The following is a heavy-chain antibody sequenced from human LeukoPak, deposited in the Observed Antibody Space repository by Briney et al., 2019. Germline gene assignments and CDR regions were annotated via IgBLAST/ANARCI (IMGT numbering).Heavy chain of an antibody. J-gene: IGHJ4*02. V-gene: IGHV1-46*01. CDR3: ARGIEVGGSFDY. CDR1: GYSFSNYY. Sequence: ASLKVSCKASGYSFSNYYMHWVRQAPGQGLEWLGIINCSGGTTNYAQKFQGRVTLTRDTSTSTVYMELSSLRSDDTAEYYCARGIEVGGSFDYWGQGTLVIVSS. CDR2: INCSGGTT. D-gene: IGHD3-10*01.